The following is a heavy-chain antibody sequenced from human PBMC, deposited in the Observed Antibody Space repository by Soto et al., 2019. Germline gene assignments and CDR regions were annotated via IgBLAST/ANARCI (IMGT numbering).Heavy chain of an antibody. J-gene: IGHJ4*02. CDR3: ARGLQWLNYFDY. D-gene: IGHD6-19*01. Sequence: PSETLSLTCTVSGGSISSGDYYWSWIRQPPGKGLEWIGYIYYSGSTYYNPSLKSRISISVDTSKNQFSLKLSSVTAADTAVYYCARGLQWLNYFDYWGQGTLVTVSS. V-gene: IGHV4-30-4*01. CDR1: GGSISSGDYY. CDR2: IYYSGST.